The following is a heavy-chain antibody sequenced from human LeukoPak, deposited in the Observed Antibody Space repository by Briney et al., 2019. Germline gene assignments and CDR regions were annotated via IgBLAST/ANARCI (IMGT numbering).Heavy chain of an antibody. V-gene: IGHV4-31*03. Sequence: SETLSLTCSVSGGSLSSGGYYWSWIRQHPGMGLEWIGSVYYSGSTYYTPSLRSRVNISVDTSKSQFALNLTSVTAADTAVYYCARVSSARNGFDYWGQGTLVTVSS. CDR2: VYYSGST. CDR3: ARVSSARNGFDY. CDR1: GGSLSSGGYY. D-gene: IGHD1-14*01. J-gene: IGHJ4*02.